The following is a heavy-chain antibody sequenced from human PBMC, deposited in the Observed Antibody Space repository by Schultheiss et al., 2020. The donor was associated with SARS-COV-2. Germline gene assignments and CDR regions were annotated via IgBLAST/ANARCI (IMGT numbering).Heavy chain of an antibody. J-gene: IGHJ5*02. CDR1: GGSISSSSYY. V-gene: IGHV4-39*07. Sequence: SETLSLTCTVSGGSISSSSYYWDWIRQTPGKGLEWIGGMYYDGKTWLSPSLKSRVTLSIDTSRNQLSLKLNSVTAADTAVYYCARDRGYGDYWLDPWGQGTLVTVSS. D-gene: IGHD4-17*01. CDR3: ARDRGYGDYWLDP. CDR2: MYYDGKT.